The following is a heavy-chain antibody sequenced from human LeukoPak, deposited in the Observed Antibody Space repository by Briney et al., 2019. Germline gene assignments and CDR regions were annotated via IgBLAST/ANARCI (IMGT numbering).Heavy chain of an antibody. CDR3: ARGPIGSSNYGVDV. J-gene: IGHJ6*02. CDR1: GYTFTSYA. CDR2: INTNTGNP. V-gene: IGHV7-4-1*02. D-gene: IGHD2-15*01. Sequence: ASVKVSCKASGYTFTSYAMNWVRQAPGQGLEWMGWINTNTGNPTYVQGFTGRFVFSLDTSVSTAYLQISSLKAEDTAVYYCARGPIGSSNYGVDVWGQGTTVTVSS.